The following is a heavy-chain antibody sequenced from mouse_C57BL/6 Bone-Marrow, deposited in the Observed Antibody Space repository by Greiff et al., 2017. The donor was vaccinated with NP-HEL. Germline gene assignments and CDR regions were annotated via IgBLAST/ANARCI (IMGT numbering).Heavy chain of an antibody. V-gene: IGHV1-55*01. CDR2: IYPGSGST. CDR1: GYTFTSYW. CDR3: ARDYMVTTHWYFDV. Sequence: QVQLQQPGAELVKPGASVKMSCKASGYTFTSYWITWVKQRPGQGLEWIGDIYPGSGSTNYNEKFKSKATLTVDTSSSTAYMQLSSLTSEDSAVYYCARDYMVTTHWYFDVWGTGTTVTVSS. D-gene: IGHD2-2*01. J-gene: IGHJ1*03.